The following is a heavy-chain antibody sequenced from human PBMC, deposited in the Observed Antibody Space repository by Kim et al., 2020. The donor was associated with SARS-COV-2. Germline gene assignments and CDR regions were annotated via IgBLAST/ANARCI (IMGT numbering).Heavy chain of an antibody. J-gene: IGHJ4*02. D-gene: IGHD3-10*01. Sequence: SETLSLTCAVYGGSFSGYYWSWIRQPPGKGLEWIGEINHSGSTNYNPSLKSRVTISVDTSKNQFSLKLSSVTAADTAVYYCARAHRVYYGSGRSYFDYWGQGTLVTVSS. CDR1: GGSFSGYY. CDR2: INHSGST. CDR3: ARAHRVYYGSGRSYFDY. V-gene: IGHV4-34*01.